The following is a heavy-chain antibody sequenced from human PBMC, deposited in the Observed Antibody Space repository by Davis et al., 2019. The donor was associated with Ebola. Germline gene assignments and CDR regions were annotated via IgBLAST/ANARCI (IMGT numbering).Heavy chain of an antibody. CDR1: GFTFDDYA. CDR3: ARDGAYSSSWYSSEGYFYGMDV. D-gene: IGHD6-13*01. J-gene: IGHJ6*04. CDR2: ISWNSGSI. Sequence: PGGSLRLSCAASGFTFDDYAMHWVRQAPGKGLEWVSGISWNSGSIGYADSVKGRFTISRDNSKNTLYLQMNSLRAEDTAVYYCARDGAYSSSWYSSEGYFYGMDVWGKGTTVTVSS. V-gene: IGHV3-9*01.